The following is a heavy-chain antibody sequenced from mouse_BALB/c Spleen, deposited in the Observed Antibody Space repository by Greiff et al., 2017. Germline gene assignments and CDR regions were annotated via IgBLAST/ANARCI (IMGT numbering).Heavy chain of an antibody. V-gene: IGHV5-6-2*01. CDR1: GFTFSSYY. CDR2: INSNGGST. Sequence: EVKVVESGGGLVKLGGSLKLSCAASGFTFSSYYMSWVRQTPEKRLELVAAINSNGGSTYYPDTVKGRFTISRDNAKNTLYLQMSSLKSEDTALYYCARQDGNYRFAYWGQGTLVTVSA. D-gene: IGHD2-1*01. CDR3: ARQDGNYRFAY. J-gene: IGHJ3*01.